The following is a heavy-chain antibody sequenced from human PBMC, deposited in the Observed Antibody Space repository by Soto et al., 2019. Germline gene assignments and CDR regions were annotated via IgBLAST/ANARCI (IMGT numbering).Heavy chain of an antibody. Sequence: QVQLVQSGAEVKKPGSSVKVSCKASGGTFSSYAISWVRQAPGXXXXXXGGIIPIFGTANYAQKFQGRVTITADXSTXXXXXXXXXXXXXXXXXXXXXXXXXXXXXXXXXXXSFDYWGQGTLVTVSS. CDR3: XXXXXXXXXXXXXXXSFDY. J-gene: IGHJ4*02. CDR1: GGTFSSYA. V-gene: IGHV1-69*01. CDR2: IIPIFGTA.